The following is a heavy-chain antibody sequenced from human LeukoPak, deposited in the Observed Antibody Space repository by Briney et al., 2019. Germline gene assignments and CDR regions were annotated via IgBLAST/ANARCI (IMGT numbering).Heavy chain of an antibody. V-gene: IGHV3-30*18. D-gene: IGHD6-19*01. J-gene: IGHJ6*02. CDR3: AKDRVAVAGYYYGMDV. CDR1: GFTFSSYG. CDR2: ISSDGGNK. Sequence: GRSLRLSCAASGFTFSSYGIHWVRQAPGKGLEWVTIISSDGGNKYYADSVKGRFTISRDNSKNTLYLQMNSLRAEDTAVYYCAKDRVAVAGYYYGMDVWGQGTTVTVSS.